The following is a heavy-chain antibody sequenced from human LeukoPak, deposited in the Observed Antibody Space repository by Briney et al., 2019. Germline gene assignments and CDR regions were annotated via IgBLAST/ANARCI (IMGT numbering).Heavy chain of an antibody. V-gene: IGHV1-2*02. J-gene: IGHJ4*02. CDR3: ATSYYYDSSDYYRIDY. Sequence: GASVKVSCKASGYTFTGYYMHWVRQAPGQGLEWMGWISPNSGATNYAQKFQGRVTMTEDTSTDTAYMELSSLRSEDTAVYYCATSYYYDSSDYYRIDYWGQGTLVTVSS. CDR1: GYTFTGYY. CDR2: ISPNSGAT. D-gene: IGHD3-22*01.